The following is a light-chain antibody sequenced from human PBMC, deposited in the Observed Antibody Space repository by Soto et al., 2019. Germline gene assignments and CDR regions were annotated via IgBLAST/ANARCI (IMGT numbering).Light chain of an antibody. J-gene: IGKJ5*01. V-gene: IGKV1-9*01. Sequence: IHLTHSPSSLSASVLYRVTITFLASQGITSALAWYQQKLGKAPNLLIYAASTLQSGVPSRFSGSGSGTEFTLTISSLQPEDFATYYCQQVKSYPITFGQGTRLEIK. CDR2: AAS. CDR1: QGITSA. CDR3: QQVKSYPIT.